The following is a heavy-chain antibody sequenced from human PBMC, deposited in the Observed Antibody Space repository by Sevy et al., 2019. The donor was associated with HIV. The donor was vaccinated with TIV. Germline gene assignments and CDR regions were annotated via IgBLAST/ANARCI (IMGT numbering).Heavy chain of an antibody. CDR2: IKNDGTED. J-gene: IGHJ4*02. D-gene: IGHD3-16*01. CDR1: GFTFSGFW. CDR3: ARDPGWGAIDY. V-gene: IGHV3-7*01. Sequence: GGSLRLSCAASGFTFSGFWMAWVRQTPGKGLEWVANIKNDGTEDYYVDSVKGRHTISRDNANNSLYLQMNRLRADDTATYYCARDPGWGAIDYWGQGILVTVSS.